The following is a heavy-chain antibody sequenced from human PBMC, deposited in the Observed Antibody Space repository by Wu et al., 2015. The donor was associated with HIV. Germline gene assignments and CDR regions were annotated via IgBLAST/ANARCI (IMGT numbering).Heavy chain of an antibody. Sequence: QVQLAQSGAEVKKPGSSVRVSCKASGGTFSSYTFNWVRQAPGQGLEWMGRIIPISGTTDYAQKFQGRITITADESTRTTYMELSSPRYEDTAVYFCARELLWGEDFWGQGTRVTVSS. CDR2: IIPISGTT. V-gene: IGHV1-69*15. CDR3: ARELLWGEDF. J-gene: IGHJ4*02. D-gene: IGHD2-21*01. CDR1: GGTFSSYT.